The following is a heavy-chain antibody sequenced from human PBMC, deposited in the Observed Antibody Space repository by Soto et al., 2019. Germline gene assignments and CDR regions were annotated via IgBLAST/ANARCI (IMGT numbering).Heavy chain of an antibody. V-gene: IGHV4-59*01. CDR1: GGSISSYY. J-gene: IGHJ6*03. D-gene: IGHD3-3*01. CDR3: ARGGYDFWSGYYTRYYYMDV. CDR2: IYYSGST. Sequence: SETLSLTCTVSGGSISSYYWSWIRQPPGNGLEWIGYIYYSGSTNYNPSLKSRVTISVDTSKNQFSLKLSSVTAADTAVYYCARGGYDFWSGYYTRYYYMDVWGKGTTVTVSS.